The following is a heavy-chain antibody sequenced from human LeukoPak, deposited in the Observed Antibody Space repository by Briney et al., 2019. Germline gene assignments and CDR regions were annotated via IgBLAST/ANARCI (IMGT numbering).Heavy chain of an antibody. V-gene: IGHV3-15*07. CDR3: ANCVVAATANWFDP. Sequence: GGSLRLSCSASGLTVTNAWMNWVRQAPGEGLDWVGRIASKTDGGATDYAAPVKGRFTISRDNSKNTLYLQMNSLRAEDTAVYYCANCVVAATANWFDPWGQGTLVTVSS. D-gene: IGHD2-15*01. J-gene: IGHJ5*02. CDR2: IASKTDGGAT. CDR1: GLTVTNAW.